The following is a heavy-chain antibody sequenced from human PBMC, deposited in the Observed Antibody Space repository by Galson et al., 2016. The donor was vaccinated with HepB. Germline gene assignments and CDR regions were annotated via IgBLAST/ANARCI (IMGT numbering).Heavy chain of an antibody. V-gene: IGHV4-59*01. Sequence: ETLSLTCTVSGGSISCYYWSWIRQPPGKGLEWIGYIYYSGSTNYNPSPKSRVTISVDTSKNQFSLKLSSVTAADTAVYFCARSRGGGARVPFDYWGQGTLVTVSS. CDR1: GGSISCYY. D-gene: IGHD2-21*01. CDR3: ARSRGGGARVPFDY. J-gene: IGHJ4*02. CDR2: IYYSGST.